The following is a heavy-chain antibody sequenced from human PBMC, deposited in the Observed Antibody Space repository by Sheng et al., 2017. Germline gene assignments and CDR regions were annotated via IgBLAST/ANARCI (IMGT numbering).Heavy chain of an antibody. CDR3: AKSSCTSTTCTWYYFDF. Sequence: EVQLVESGGGLVQPGGTLRLSCAASGFTFSNYGVTWVRQAPGKGLEYVSTINANGGRTYYADSVKGRFTISRDNSKNTLFLQMNSLRAEDTAVYYCAKSSCTSTTCTWYYFDFWGQGTLVTVSS. CDR2: INANGGRT. J-gene: IGHJ4*02. V-gene: IGHV3-23*04. CDR1: GFTFSNYG. D-gene: IGHD2-2*01.